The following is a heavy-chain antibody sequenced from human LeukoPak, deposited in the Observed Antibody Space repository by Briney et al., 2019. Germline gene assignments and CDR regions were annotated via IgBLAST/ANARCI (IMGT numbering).Heavy chain of an antibody. CDR1: GGPFSGYY. CDR3: ARRGLPVTRYGMDV. J-gene: IGHJ6*02. V-gene: IGHV4-34*01. CDR2: VYYSGNT. D-gene: IGHD4-17*01. Sequence: SETLSLTCAVYGGPFSGYYWSWIRQPPGKGLEWIGSVYYSGNTYYSPSLKSRITISVDTSKNQFSLKVTSVTAADTAVYYCARRGLPVTRYGMDVWGQGTTVTVSS.